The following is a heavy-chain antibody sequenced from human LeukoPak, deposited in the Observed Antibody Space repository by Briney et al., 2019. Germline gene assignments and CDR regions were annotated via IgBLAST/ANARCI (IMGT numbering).Heavy chain of an antibody. V-gene: IGHV5-10-1*01. CDR1: GYTFTTYS. D-gene: IGHD2-15*01. J-gene: IGHJ5*02. CDR3: ARHVGVVVATGFDP. CDR2: IDPNDSYT. Sequence: GESLRISCKGSGYTFTTYSISWVRQMPGKGLEWMGTIDPNDSYTNYSPSFQGHVTISAAKSISTAYLQWSSLRASDTAMFYCARHVGVVVATGFDPWGQETLVTVSS.